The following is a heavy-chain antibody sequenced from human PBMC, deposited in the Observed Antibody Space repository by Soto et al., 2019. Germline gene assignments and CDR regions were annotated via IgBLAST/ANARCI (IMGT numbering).Heavy chain of an antibody. CDR3: ARAVFDYDFWSGPDAFDI. Sequence: GGSLRLSCAASGFTFSDYYMGWIRQAPGKGLEWVSYISSSGSTIYYADSVKGRFTISRDNAKNSLYLQMNSLRAEDTAVYYCARAVFDYDFWSGPDAFDIWGQGTMVTVSS. J-gene: IGHJ3*02. CDR2: ISSSGSTI. V-gene: IGHV3-11*04. CDR1: GFTFSDYY. D-gene: IGHD3-3*01.